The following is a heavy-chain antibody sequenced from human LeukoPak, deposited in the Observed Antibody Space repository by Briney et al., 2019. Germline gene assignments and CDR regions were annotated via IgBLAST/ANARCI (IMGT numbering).Heavy chain of an antibody. V-gene: IGHV3-30-3*01. CDR3: ARDNDYGDYPDAFDI. J-gene: IGHJ3*02. D-gene: IGHD4-17*01. Sequence: PGGSLRLSCAASGFTFSSYAMHWVRQAPGKGLEWVAVISYDGSNKYYADSVKGRFTIPRDNSKNTLYLQMNSLRAEDTAVYYCARDNDYGDYPDAFDIWGQGTMVTVSS. CDR1: GFTFSSYA. CDR2: ISYDGSNK.